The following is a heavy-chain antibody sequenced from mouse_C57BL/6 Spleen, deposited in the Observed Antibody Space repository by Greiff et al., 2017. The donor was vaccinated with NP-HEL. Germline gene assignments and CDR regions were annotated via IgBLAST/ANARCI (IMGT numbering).Heavy chain of an antibody. CDR3: ARGGDDYGSSGDYFDY. D-gene: IGHD1-1*01. V-gene: IGHV5-4*01. CDR2: ISDGGSYT. Sequence: VQLKQSGGGLVKPGGSLKLSCAASGFTFSSYAMSWVRQTPEKRLEWVATISDGGSYTYYPDNVKGRFTISRDNAKNNLYLQMSHLKSEDTAMYYCARGGDDYGSSGDYFDYWGQGTTLTVSS. CDR1: GFTFSSYA. J-gene: IGHJ2*01.